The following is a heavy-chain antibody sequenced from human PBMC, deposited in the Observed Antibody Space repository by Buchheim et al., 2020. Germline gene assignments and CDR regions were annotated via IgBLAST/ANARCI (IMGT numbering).Heavy chain of an antibody. Sequence: QVQLQESGPGLVKPSETLSLTCTVSGGSISSYYWSWIRQPPGKGLEWIGYNHYSGSTNYNPSLKSRVTISVDTSKNQFSLKLTSVTAADTAVYYCARGYSANYGRFDYWGQGTL. D-gene: IGHD1-26*01. J-gene: IGHJ4*02. CDR1: GGSISSYY. CDR3: ARGYSANYGRFDY. CDR2: NHYSGST. V-gene: IGHV4-59*01.